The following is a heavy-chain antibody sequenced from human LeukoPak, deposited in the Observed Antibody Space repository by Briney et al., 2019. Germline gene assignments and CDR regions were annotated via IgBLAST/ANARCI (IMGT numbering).Heavy chain of an antibody. J-gene: IGHJ4*02. V-gene: IGHV6-1*01. CDR3: ARVTARLIDY. D-gene: IGHD5-12*01. CDR1: GDSVSSNSVV. CDR2: TYYRSKWYN. Sequence: SQTLSLTCAISGDSVSSNSVVWNWIRQSPSRGLEWLGRTYYRSKWYNDYAASVKSRITINPDTSKNQFSLQLNSVTPEDTAVYYCARVTARLIDYWGQGTLVTVSS.